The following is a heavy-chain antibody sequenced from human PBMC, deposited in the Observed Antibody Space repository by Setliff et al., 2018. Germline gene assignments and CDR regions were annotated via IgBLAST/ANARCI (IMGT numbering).Heavy chain of an antibody. D-gene: IGHD6-6*01. V-gene: IGHV4-4*02. CDR2: IYRSGTT. Sequence: SETLSLTCAVSGGSISSPNWWNWVRQPPGKGLDWIGEIYRSGTTNYNPSLKSRVTISVDTSKNQFSLKLSSVTAADTAVYYCARGRNIAARLFDYWGQGALVTVSS. CDR3: ARGRNIAARLFDY. J-gene: IGHJ4*02. CDR1: GGSISSPNW.